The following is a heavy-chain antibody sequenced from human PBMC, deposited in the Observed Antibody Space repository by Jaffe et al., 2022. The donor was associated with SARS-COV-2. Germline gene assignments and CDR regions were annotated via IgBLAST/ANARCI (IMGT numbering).Heavy chain of an antibody. CDR3: ARGIVVVVAATLWFDP. D-gene: IGHD2-15*01. J-gene: IGHJ5*02. Sequence: QLQLQESGPGLVKPSETLSLTCTVSGGSISSSSYYWGWIRQPPGKGLEWIGSIYYSGSTYYNPSLKSRVTISVDTSKNQFSLKLSSVTAADTAVYYCARGIVVVVAATLWFDPWGQGTLVTVSS. V-gene: IGHV4-39*01. CDR2: IYYSGST. CDR1: GGSISSSSYY.